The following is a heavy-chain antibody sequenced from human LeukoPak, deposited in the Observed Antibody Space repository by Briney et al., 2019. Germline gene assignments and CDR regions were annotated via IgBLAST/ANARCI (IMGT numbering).Heavy chain of an antibody. CDR1: GFTLSSSA. Sequence: GGSLRLSCAASGFTLSSSAMSWVRQSPGKGLEWVSAISAGGRTRYYAESVKGRFTISRDNSKNTLYLQMNSLRAEDTAIFYCATARYISGSSFDNWGQGTLVTVSS. V-gene: IGHV3-23*01. CDR3: ATARYISGSSFDN. J-gene: IGHJ4*02. D-gene: IGHD6-19*01. CDR2: ISAGGRTR.